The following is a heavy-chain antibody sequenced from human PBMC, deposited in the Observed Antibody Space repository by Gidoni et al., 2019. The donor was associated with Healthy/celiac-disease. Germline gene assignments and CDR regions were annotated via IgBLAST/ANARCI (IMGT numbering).Heavy chain of an antibody. CDR1: GCSISSGSYY. Sequence: QVQLQESGPVLVKPSQTLSLTCTVSGCSISSGSYYGSWIRQPAGKGLEWIGRIYTSGSTNYNPALKSRVTISVDTSKNQFSLKLSSVTAADTAVYYCAREYYYDSSGYYPRWFDPWGQGTLVTVSS. J-gene: IGHJ5*02. CDR2: IYTSGST. V-gene: IGHV4-61*02. D-gene: IGHD3-22*01. CDR3: AREYYYDSSGYYPRWFDP.